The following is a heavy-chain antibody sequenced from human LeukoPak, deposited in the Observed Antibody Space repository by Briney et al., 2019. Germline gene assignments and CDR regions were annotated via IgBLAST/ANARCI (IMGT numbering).Heavy chain of an antibody. Sequence: PGGSLRLSCAASGFTVSSNYMNWVRQAPGKGLEWVSVIYGGGNIYYADSVKGRFTISRDNAKNSLYVQMNSLRAEDTALYYCAKGRAAYTYGYDAFDIWGQGTMVTVSS. CDR1: GFTVSSNY. CDR2: IYGGGNI. CDR3: AKGRAAYTYGYDAFDI. V-gene: IGHV3-53*01. D-gene: IGHD5-18*01. J-gene: IGHJ3*02.